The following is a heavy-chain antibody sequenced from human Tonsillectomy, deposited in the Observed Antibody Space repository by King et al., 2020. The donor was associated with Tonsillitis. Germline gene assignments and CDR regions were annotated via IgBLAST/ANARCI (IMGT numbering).Heavy chain of an antibody. D-gene: IGHD3-10*01. CDR3: ARDRAREYYGSGTQGWFDP. V-gene: IGHV3-23*04. J-gene: IGHJ5*02. CDR1: GFTFSSYA. Sequence: VQLVESGGGLVQPGGSLRLSCAASGFTFSSYAMSWVRQAPGKGLEWVSAISGSGGSTYNADSVKGRFTISRDNSKNTLYLQMNSLRAEDTAVYYCARDRAREYYGSGTQGWFDPWGQGTLVTVSS. CDR2: ISGSGGST.